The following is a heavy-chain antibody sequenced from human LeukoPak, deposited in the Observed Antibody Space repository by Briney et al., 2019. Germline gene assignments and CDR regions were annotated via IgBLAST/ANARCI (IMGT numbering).Heavy chain of an antibody. CDR1: GFNFSSYA. CDR3: AKDGPDYYDSSGYYYANDAFDI. V-gene: IGHV3-23*01. J-gene: IGHJ3*02. D-gene: IGHD3-22*01. Sequence: GGSLRLSCAASGFNFSSYAMSWVRQAPGKGLEWVSAISGSGGSTYYADSLKGRFTISRDNSKNTLYLQMNSLRAEDTAVYYCAKDGPDYYDSSGYYYANDAFDIWGQGTLVTVSS. CDR2: ISGSGGST.